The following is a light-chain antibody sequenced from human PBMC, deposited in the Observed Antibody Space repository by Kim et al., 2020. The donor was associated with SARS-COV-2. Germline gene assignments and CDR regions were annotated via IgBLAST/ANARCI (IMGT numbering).Light chain of an antibody. V-gene: IGKV3-20*01. CDR3: QHYGSSPPYT. Sequence: SPGERATLSCSASQSVRADYLAWYQQKPVQAPRLLIYGAFSRATGIPDRFSGSGSGTDFTLTISSLDPEDFAVYYCQHYGSSPPYTFGQGTKLEI. J-gene: IGKJ2*01. CDR1: QSVRADY. CDR2: GAF.